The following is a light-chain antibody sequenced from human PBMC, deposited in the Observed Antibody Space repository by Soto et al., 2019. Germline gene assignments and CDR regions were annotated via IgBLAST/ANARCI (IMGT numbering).Light chain of an antibody. CDR1: QSVSSSY. CDR2: GAS. Sequence: DIVLTQYPATLSLSPGERATLSCRASQSVSSSYLAWYQQKPGQAPRLLIYGASSRATGIPDRFSGSGSGTDFTLTISRLEPEDFAVYYCQQYGSSPITFAQGTRLEV. V-gene: IGKV3-20*01. CDR3: QQYGSSPIT. J-gene: IGKJ5*01.